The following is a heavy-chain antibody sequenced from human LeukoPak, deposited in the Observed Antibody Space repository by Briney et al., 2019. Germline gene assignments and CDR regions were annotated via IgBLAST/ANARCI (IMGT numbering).Heavy chain of an antibody. CDR1: GLTVSSNY. V-gene: IGHV3-53*01. CDR2: IYSGGST. Sequence: GGSLRLSRSASGLTVSSNYRRSVRQATGKGLEWVSVIYSGGSTYYADSMKGRFTITRDNSKNTLYLQMNSLRAEDTAVYYCANHTSTNFDYWGQGTLVTVAS. J-gene: IGHJ4*02. D-gene: IGHD2-2*01. CDR3: ANHTSTNFDY.